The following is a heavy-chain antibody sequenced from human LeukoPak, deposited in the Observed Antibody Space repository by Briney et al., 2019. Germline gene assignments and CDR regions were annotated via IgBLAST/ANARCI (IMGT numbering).Heavy chain of an antibody. J-gene: IGHJ4*02. D-gene: IGHD2-8*01. V-gene: IGHV4-34*01. CDR3: ARVLYGYIDY. CDR1: GGSFSGYY. CDR2: INHSGST. Sequence: ASETLSLTCAVYGGSFSGYYWSWIRQPPGKGLEWIGEINHSGSTNYNPSLKSRVTISVDTSKNQFSLKLSSVTAADTAVYYCARVLYGYIDYWGQGTLVTVSS.